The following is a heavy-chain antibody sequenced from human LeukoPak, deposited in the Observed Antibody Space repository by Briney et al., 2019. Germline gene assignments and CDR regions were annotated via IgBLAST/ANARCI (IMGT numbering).Heavy chain of an antibody. J-gene: IGHJ4*02. CDR2: ITSSSSTI. CDR3: ARSLGYSDY. D-gene: IGHD3-16*01. Sequence: GGSLRLSCAVSGFTFSSYSMNWARQAPGKGLEWVSFITSSSSTIYYADSVKGRFTISRDNVKNSLYLQMNSLRAEDTAVYYCARSLGYSDYWGQGTLVTVSS. CDR1: GFTFSSYS. V-gene: IGHV3-48*04.